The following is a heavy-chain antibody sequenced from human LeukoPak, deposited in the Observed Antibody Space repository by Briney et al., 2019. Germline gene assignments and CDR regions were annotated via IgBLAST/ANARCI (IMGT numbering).Heavy chain of an antibody. CDR3: ARHDCSSTSCRAGYYYYMDV. V-gene: IGHV4-38-2*01. D-gene: IGHD2-2*01. J-gene: IGHJ6*03. CDR2: IYHSGST. Sequence: SETLSLTCAVSGYSISSGYCWGWIRQPPGKGLEWIGSIYHSGSTYYNPSLKSRVTISVDTSKNQFSLKLSSVTAADTAVYYCARHDCSSTSCRAGYYYYMDVWGKGTTVTVSS. CDR1: GYSISSGYC.